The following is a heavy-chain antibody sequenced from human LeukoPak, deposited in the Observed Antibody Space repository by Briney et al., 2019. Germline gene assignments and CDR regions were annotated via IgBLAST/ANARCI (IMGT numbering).Heavy chain of an antibody. D-gene: IGHD3-22*01. CDR2: IWYDGSNK. CDR3: ARDASSYYYDSSGYYWPEYFDY. Sequence: GGSLRLSCAASGFTFSSYGMHWVRQAPGKGLEWVAVIWYDGSNKYYADSVKGRFTISRDNSKNTLYLQMNSLRAEDTAVYYCARDASSYYYDSSGYYWPEYFDYWGQGTLVTVSS. CDR1: GFTFSSYG. J-gene: IGHJ4*02. V-gene: IGHV3-30*19.